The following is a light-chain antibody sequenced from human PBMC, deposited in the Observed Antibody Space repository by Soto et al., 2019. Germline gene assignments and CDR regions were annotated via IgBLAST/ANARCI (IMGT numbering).Light chain of an antibody. CDR1: SSDVGANNY. J-gene: IGLJ1*01. CDR2: EVT. CDR3: SSYAGGNRV. V-gene: IGLV2-8*01. Sequence: QSALTQPPSASGSPGQSVTISCTGTSSDVGANNYVSWYQQHPGKAPKLMLYEVTKRPSGVPDRFSGSKSGNTASLTVSGLQAEDEADYYCSSYAGGNRVFGTGTKVTVL.